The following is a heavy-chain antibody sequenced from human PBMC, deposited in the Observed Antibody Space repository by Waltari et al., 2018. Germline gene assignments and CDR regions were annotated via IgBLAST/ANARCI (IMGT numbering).Heavy chain of an antibody. CDR1: GFTFSNAW. J-gene: IGHJ6*03. CDR3: TSLPYGSGSYPHYYYYYYMDV. Sequence: EVQLVESGGGLVKPGGSLRLSCAASGFTFSNAWMSWVRQAPGKGREWGGRIKSKTDGGTTDYAAPVKGRFTISRDDSKNTLYLQMNSLKTEDTAVYYCTSLPYGSGSYPHYYYYYYMDVWGKGTTVTVSS. CDR2: IKSKTDGGTT. V-gene: IGHV3-15*01. D-gene: IGHD3-10*01.